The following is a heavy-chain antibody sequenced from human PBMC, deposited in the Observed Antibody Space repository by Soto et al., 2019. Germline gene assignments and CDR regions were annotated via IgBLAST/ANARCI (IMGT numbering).Heavy chain of an antibody. CDR1: GGSFSGYY. Sequence: PSETLSLTCAVYGGSFSGYYWSWIRQPPGKGLEWIGEINHSGSTNYNPSLKSRVTISVDTSKNQFSLKLSSVTAADTSVYYCAIVSFLSEYSSSWGVRRQNYFDYWGQGTLVTVSS. D-gene: IGHD6-13*01. CDR3: AIVSFLSEYSSSWGVRRQNYFDY. CDR2: INHSGST. J-gene: IGHJ4*02. V-gene: IGHV4-34*01.